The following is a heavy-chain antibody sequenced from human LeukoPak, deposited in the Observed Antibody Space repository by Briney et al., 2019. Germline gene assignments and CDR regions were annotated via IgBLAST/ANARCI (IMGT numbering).Heavy chain of an antibody. CDR3: ARGGAARLHFQN. V-gene: IGHV4-59*01. D-gene: IGHD6-6*01. CDR2: IFYTGST. CDR1: GGSISSYY. Sequence: SETLSLTCTISGGSISSYYWSWIRQPPGKGLEYIGYIFYTGSTNYNPSLQSRVTISVDTSKNQFSLNLNSVTAADTAVYYCARGGAARLHFQNWGQGTLVTVSS. J-gene: IGHJ1*01.